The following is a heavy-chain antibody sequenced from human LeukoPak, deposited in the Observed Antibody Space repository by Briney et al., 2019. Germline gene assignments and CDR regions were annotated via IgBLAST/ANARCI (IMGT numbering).Heavy chain of an antibody. V-gene: IGHV3-9*01. D-gene: IGHD2-15*01. J-gene: IGHJ4*02. CDR3: AKSDGTLPFDY. CDR2: ISWNSGSI. Sequence: PGRSLRLSCAASGFTFDDYAMHWVRQAPGKGLEWVPGISWNSGSIGYADSVKGRFTISRDNAKNSLYLQMNSLRAEDTALYYCAKSDGTLPFDYWGQGTLVTVSS. CDR1: GFTFDDYA.